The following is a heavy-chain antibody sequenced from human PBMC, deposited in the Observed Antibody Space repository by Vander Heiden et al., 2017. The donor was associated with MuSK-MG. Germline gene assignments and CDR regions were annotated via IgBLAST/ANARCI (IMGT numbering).Heavy chain of an antibody. CDR1: GSY. D-gene: IGHD3-22*01. Sequence: GSYWSWWSQQPGKGLEWIGYIDDSGSTYESASLKSRVTISVDTSKSQYPLKLSSVTTAGTAVYYCAGHITMRVVPNDAFDIWGQGTMVTVSS. CDR3: AGHITMRVVPNDAFDI. J-gene: IGHJ3*02. V-gene: IGHV4-31*02. CDR2: IDDSGST.